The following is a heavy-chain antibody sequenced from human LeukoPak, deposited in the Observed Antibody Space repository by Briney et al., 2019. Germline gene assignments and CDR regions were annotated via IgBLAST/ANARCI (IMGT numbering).Heavy chain of an antibody. D-gene: IGHD6-13*01. CDR2: ISGSGGST. CDR3: ARDFIAAAGKHPYHYYGMDV. J-gene: IGHJ6*02. Sequence: GGSLRLSCAASGFTFSSYSMNWVRQAPGKGLEWVSAISGSGGSTYYADSVKGRFTISRDNSKNTLYLQMNSLRAEDTAVYYCARDFIAAAGKHPYHYYGMDVWGQGTTVTVSS. V-gene: IGHV3-23*01. CDR1: GFTFSSYS.